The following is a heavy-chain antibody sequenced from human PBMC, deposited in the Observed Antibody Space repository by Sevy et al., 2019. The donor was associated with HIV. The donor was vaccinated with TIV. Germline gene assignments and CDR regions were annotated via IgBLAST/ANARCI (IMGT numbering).Heavy chain of an antibody. Sequence: GGSLRLSCAGSGFTFSSYWMSWVRQAPGKGLEWVANINQDGSGKNYVVSVKGRFTISRDNAKNSLYLQMNSLRAEDTAVYYCARDPFSKADYWGQGTLVTVSS. CDR1: GFTFSSYW. V-gene: IGHV3-7*01. J-gene: IGHJ4*02. CDR2: INQDGSGK. D-gene: IGHD4-4*01. CDR3: ARDPFSKADY.